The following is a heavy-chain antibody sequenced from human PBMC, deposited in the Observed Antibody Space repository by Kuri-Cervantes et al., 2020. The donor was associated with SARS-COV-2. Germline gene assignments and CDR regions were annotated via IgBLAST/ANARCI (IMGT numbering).Heavy chain of an antibody. D-gene: IGHD3-3*01. CDR2: ISSNGGST. CDR3: AREGHYDFWSGPFDY. V-gene: IGHV3-64*01. Sequence: AETLSLTSAPTGFTFSSYAMHWVRQAPGKGLEYVSAISSNGGSTYYANSVKGRFTISRDNSKNTLYLQMGSLRAEDMAVYYCAREGHYDFWSGPFDYWGQGTLVTVSS. CDR1: GFTFSSYA. J-gene: IGHJ4*02.